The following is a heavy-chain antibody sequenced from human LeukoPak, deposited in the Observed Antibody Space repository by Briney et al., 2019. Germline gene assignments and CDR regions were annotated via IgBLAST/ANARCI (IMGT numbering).Heavy chain of an antibody. V-gene: IGHV4-34*01. J-gene: IGHJ4*02. CDR2: INHSGST. Sequence: SETLSLTCAVYGGSFSGYYWSWIRQPPGKGLEWIGEINHSGSTNHNPSLKSRVTISVDTSKNQFSLKLSSVTAADTAVYYCARGSPITGTTDYWGQGTLVTVSS. CDR1: GGSFSGYY. D-gene: IGHD1-7*01. CDR3: ARGSPITGTTDY.